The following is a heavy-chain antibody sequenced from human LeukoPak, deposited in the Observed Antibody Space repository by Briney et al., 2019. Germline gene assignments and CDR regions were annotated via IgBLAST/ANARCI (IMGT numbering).Heavy chain of an antibody. J-gene: IGHJ6*03. CDR2: ISDYNGNT. D-gene: IGHD1-26*01. CDR3: ARDSLSYSWSYWGGYYYYYYMDV. Sequence: GASVKVSCKASGYTFTSYGISWVRQAPGQGLERMGWISDYNGNTNYAQKLQGRVTMTTDTSTSTAYMQLRSLRSDDTAVYYCARDSLSYSWSYWGGYYYYYYMDVWGKGTTVTVS. V-gene: IGHV1-18*01. CDR1: GYTFTSYG.